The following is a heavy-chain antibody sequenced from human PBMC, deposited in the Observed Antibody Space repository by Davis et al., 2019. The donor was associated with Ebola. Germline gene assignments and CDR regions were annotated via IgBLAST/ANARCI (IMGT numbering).Heavy chain of an antibody. CDR3: ARKGTLTGEGFFDY. V-gene: IGHV3-23*01. CDR1: GFTFSNYA. J-gene: IGHJ4*02. D-gene: IGHD3-9*01. Sequence: GGSLRLSCAASGFTFSNYAVNWVRQAPGKGLEWVSGIAPSGGSTKYADSVKGRFSISRDNSKNTVDLQMSSLGVEDTAVYYCARKGTLTGEGFFDYWGQGTLVTVSS. CDR2: IAPSGGST.